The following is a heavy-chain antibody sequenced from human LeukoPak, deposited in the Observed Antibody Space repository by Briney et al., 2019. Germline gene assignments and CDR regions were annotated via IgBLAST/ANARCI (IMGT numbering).Heavy chain of an antibody. Sequence: PGGSLRLSCAASGFTFSDYYMSWIRQAPGKGLEWVSYISSSGSTTYYADSVKGRFTISRDNSKNTLYLQMNSLRAEDTAVYYCASCSYPGSGYYYPDDYWGQGTLVTVSS. CDR1: GFTFSDYY. CDR3: ASCSYPGSGYYYPDDY. J-gene: IGHJ4*02. V-gene: IGHV3-11*01. CDR2: ISSSGSTT. D-gene: IGHD3-22*01.